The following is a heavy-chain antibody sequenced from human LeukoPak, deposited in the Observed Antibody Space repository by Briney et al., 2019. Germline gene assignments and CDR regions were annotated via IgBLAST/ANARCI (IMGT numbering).Heavy chain of an antibody. D-gene: IGHD3-10*01. CDR1: GFTFRGYW. V-gene: IGHV3-7*01. CDR2: IKQDGSEK. CDR3: ARDKALMLRGVIIRENYYYMDV. J-gene: IGHJ6*03. Sequence: GGSLRLSCAASGFTFRGYWMSWVRQAPGKGLEWVANIKQDGSEKYFVDSVKGRFTISRDNAKNSLYLQMNSLRAEDTAVYYCARDKALMLRGVIIRENYYYMDVWGKGTTVTISS.